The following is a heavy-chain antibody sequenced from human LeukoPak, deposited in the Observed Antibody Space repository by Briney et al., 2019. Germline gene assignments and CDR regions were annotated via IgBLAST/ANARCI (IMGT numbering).Heavy chain of an antibody. V-gene: IGHV3-23*01. CDR1: GFTFSSYS. CDR2: ISGSGGST. J-gene: IGHJ4*02. D-gene: IGHD5-18*01. CDR3: AKNVDTAMVTLGFDY. Sequence: GGSLRLSCAASGFTFSSYSMNWVRQAPGKGLEWVSAISGSGGSTYYADSVKGRFTISRDNSKNTLYLQMNSLRAEDTAVYYCAKNVDTAMVTLGFDYWGQGTLVTVSS.